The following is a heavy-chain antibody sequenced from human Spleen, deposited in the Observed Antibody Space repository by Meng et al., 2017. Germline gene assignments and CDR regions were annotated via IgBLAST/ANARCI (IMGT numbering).Heavy chain of an antibody. Sequence: QVHFPRWVAGLCKPSVTRTLTCVVSGGSFSDYYWSWIRQPPGKGLEWIGKINHSGSTNYNPSLESRATISVDTSQNNLSLKLSSVTAADSAVYYCARGPTTMAHDFDYWGQGTLVTVSS. CDR2: INHSGST. V-gene: IGHV4-34*01. CDR1: GGSFSDYY. CDR3: ARGPTTMAHDFDY. D-gene: IGHD4-11*01. J-gene: IGHJ4*02.